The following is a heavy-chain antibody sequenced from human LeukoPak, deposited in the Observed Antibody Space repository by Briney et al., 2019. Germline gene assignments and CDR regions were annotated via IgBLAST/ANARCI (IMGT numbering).Heavy chain of an antibody. J-gene: IGHJ4*02. D-gene: IGHD1-26*01. CDR1: GGSISSSSYY. Sequence: SETLSLTCTVSGGSISSSSYYWGWIRQPPGKGLEWIGNIYYSGSTYYNPSLKSRVTISVDTSKNQFSLKLGSVTAADTAVYYCASHQSYSGSYVMDDYWGQGTLVTVSS. CDR3: ASHQSYSGSYVMDDY. V-gene: IGHV4-39*01. CDR2: IYYSGST.